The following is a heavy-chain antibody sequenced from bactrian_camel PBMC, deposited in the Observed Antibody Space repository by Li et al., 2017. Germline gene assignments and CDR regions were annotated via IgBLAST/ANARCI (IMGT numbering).Heavy chain of an antibody. CDR2: IDPDGTP. V-gene: IGHV3S1*01. Sequence: HVQLVESGGGSVQAGGSLRLTCAASGYTPTTYWMGWFRQAPGKEREGVAAIDPDGTPLCLESVKGRFTISRDNAKNTLYLQLNSLKTEDTAIYYCARGDWWTDSWGQGTQVTVS. D-gene: IGHD7*01. CDR1: GYTPTTYW. CDR3: ARGDWWTDS. J-gene: IGHJ4*01.